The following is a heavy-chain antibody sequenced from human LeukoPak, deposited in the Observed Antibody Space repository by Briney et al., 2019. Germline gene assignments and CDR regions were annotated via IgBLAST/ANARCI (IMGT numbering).Heavy chain of an antibody. Sequence: ASVKVSCTASGYTFTGYYMHWVRQAPGQGLEWMGWINPNSGGTNYAQKFQGRVTMTRDTSISTAYMELSRLRSDDTAVYYCARAGIAAAGIGWFNPWGQGTLVTVSS. D-gene: IGHD6-13*01. CDR1: GYTFTGYY. J-gene: IGHJ5*02. CDR2: INPNSGGT. CDR3: ARAGIAAAGIGWFNP. V-gene: IGHV1-2*02.